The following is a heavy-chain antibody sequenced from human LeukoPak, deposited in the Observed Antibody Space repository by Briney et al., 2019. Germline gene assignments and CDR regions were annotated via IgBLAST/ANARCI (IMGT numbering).Heavy chain of an antibody. J-gene: IGHJ4*02. CDR2: ISYDGSNK. D-gene: IGHD6-19*01. Sequence: PGGSLRLSCAASGFTFSSYGMHWVRQAPGKGLEWVAVISYDGSNKYYADSVKGRFTISRDNSKNTLYLQMNSLRAEDTAVHYCAKDDSIAVAGTGNLDYWGQGTLVTVSS. CDR1: GFTFSSYG. V-gene: IGHV3-30*18. CDR3: AKDDSIAVAGTGNLDY.